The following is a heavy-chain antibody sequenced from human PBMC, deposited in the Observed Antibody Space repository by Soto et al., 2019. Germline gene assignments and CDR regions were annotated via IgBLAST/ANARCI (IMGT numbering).Heavy chain of an antibody. CDR3: ARGLGYCSGGSFYSFVNWLDP. V-gene: IGHV1-69*01. Sequence: QVQLVQSGAEVKKPGSSVKVSCKASGGTFSSYAISWVRQAPGQGLEWMGGIIPIFGTANYAQKFQGRVTITADESTSTGYMQLSSLRFEDTAVYYCARGLGYCSGGSFYSFVNWLDPWGQGTLVTVSS. J-gene: IGHJ5*02. CDR2: IIPIFGTA. D-gene: IGHD2-15*01. CDR1: GGTFSSYA.